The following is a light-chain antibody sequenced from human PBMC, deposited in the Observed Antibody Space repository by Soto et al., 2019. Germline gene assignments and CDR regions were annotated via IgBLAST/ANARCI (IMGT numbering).Light chain of an antibody. CDR2: KAS. J-gene: IGKJ1*01. CDR1: QSVGIS. Sequence: DIQMSQSPSTLSASVGDRVTITCRASQSVGISLAWYHQKPGKAPKLLIYKASTLEGGVPSRFSGSGSGTEFTLTISSLQPDDFADYYCQQYHSSSTFGQGTRVDFK. CDR3: QQYHSSST. V-gene: IGKV1-5*03.